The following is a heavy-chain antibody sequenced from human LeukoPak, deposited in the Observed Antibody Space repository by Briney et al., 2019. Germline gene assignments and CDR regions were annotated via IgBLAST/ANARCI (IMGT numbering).Heavy chain of an antibody. J-gene: IGHJ4*02. CDR1: GYTFTSFY. V-gene: IGHV1-46*01. CDR3: ARDARPSYDTSGYYFPGDY. Sequence: ASVKVSCKASGYTFTSFYIHWVRQAPGQGLEWMAIINPSGGTTRYAQKFQGRVTMTRDTSTSTVYMELSSLRSEDTAVYCCARDARPSYDTSGYYFPGDYWGQGTLVTVSS. D-gene: IGHD3-22*01. CDR2: INPSGGTT.